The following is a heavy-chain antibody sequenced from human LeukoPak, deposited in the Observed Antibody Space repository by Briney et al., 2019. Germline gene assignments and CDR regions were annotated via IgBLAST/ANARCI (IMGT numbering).Heavy chain of an antibody. J-gene: IGHJ6*02. CDR3: AREKEGSGRYYYYYYGMDV. V-gene: IGHV3-11*01. CDR1: GFTFSDYY. Sequence: PGGSLRLSRAASGFTFSDYYMTWIRQAPGKGLEWVSYISSSGSTIYYADSVKGRFTISRDNAKNSLYLQMNSLRAEDTAVYYCAREKEGSGRYYYYYYGMDVWGQGTTVTVSS. D-gene: IGHD3-3*01. CDR2: ISSSGSTI.